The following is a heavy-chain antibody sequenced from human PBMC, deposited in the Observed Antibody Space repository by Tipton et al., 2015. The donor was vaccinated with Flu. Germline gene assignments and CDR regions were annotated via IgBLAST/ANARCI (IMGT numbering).Heavy chain of an antibody. D-gene: IGHD2-15*01. CDR3: ARRYCSGGSCVTGWFDP. CDR1: GGSISSYY. CDR2: IYHSGST. V-gene: IGHV4-59*08. J-gene: IGHJ5*02. Sequence: GLVKPSETLSLTCTVSGGSISSYYWSWIRQPPGKGLEWIGSIYHSGSTYYNPSLKSQVTISVDTSKNQFSLKLSSVTAADTAVYYCARRYCSGGSCVTGWFDPWGQGTLVTVSS.